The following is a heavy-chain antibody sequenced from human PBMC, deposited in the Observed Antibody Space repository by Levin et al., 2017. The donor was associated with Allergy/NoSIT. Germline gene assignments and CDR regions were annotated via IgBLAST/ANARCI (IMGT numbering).Heavy chain of an antibody. J-gene: IGHJ6*03. D-gene: IGHD2-15*01. CDR1: GGSISNYY. Sequence: SQTLSLTCAVSGGSISNYYWSWIRQPPGKGLEWIGYIYYSGTTNYNPSLKSRVTISVDTSKNQFSLKLSSVTAADTAVYYCARLGVVAATGTNYYYYMDVWGKGTSVTVSS. CDR2: IYYSGTT. CDR3: ARLGVVAATGTNYYYYMDV. V-gene: IGHV4-59*08.